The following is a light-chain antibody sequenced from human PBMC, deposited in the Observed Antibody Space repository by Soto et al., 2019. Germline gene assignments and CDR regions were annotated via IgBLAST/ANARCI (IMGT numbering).Light chain of an antibody. J-gene: IGKJ1*01. CDR3: QQYGDSPET. V-gene: IGKV3-20*01. CDR1: QSVSSAY. Sequence: EIVMTQSPATPSVSPGERATLSCRASQSVSSAYLAWYQQKPGQAPRLLIYNVSRRATGIPDRFSGSGSGTDFTLTVSRLEPEDFEVYYCQQYGDSPETFGPGTKVDIX. CDR2: NVS.